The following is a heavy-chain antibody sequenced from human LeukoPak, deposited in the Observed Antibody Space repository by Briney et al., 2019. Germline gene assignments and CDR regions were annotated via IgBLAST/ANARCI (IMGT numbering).Heavy chain of an antibody. CDR1: GFTFSSYA. CDR2: ISYDGSNK. J-gene: IGHJ4*02. Sequence: GGSLRLSCAASGFTFSSYAMHWVRQAPGKGLEWVAVISYDGSNKYYADSVKGRFTISRDNSKNTLYLQMNSLRAEDTAVYYCAKVGPRDGYREYYFDYWGQGTLVTVSS. D-gene: IGHD5-24*01. V-gene: IGHV3-30-3*02. CDR3: AKVGPRDGYREYYFDY.